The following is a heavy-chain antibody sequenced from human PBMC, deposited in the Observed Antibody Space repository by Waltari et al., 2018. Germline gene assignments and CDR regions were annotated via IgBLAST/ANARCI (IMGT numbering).Heavy chain of an antibody. J-gene: IGHJ4*02. CDR3: AREDDGYFDY. CDR2: INNNGGST. Sequence: EVQLVESGGGLVQPGGSLRLSCTAYGSTFRRSPTHWVRRAPGNGLECVSAINNNGGSTYYANSVKGRFTISRDNSKNTLYLRMGSLRAEDMGVYYCAREDDGYFDYWGQGTLVTVSS. D-gene: IGHD1-1*01. CDR1: GSTFRRSP. V-gene: IGHV3-64*01.